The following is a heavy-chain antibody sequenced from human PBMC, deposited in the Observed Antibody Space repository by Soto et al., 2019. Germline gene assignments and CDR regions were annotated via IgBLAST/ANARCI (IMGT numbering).Heavy chain of an antibody. CDR1: GASLSSGGYY. CDR3: ARGLGYDSNGRFLAAFDV. CDR2: IFHTGTT. J-gene: IGHJ3*01. V-gene: IGHV4-31*03. D-gene: IGHD3-22*01. Sequence: QVQLQESGPGLAKPSQTLSLTCTVSGASLSSGGYYCTWIRQVPGKALEWIGYIFHTGTTFYNPSLKRRVVMSIEKSDNQCSLNLRSVTAADTAVYYCARGLGYDSNGRFLAAFDVWGQGTMVTVSS.